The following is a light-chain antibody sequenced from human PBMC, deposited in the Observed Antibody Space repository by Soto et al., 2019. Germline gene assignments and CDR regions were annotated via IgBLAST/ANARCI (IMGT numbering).Light chain of an antibody. CDR3: SSSARSSVVV. J-gene: IGLJ7*01. CDR1: SSDVGNYNL. V-gene: IGLV2-23*02. Sequence: QSALTQPASVSGSPGQSITISCTGTSSDVGNYNLVSWYQQHPGKAPQLMISEVGNRPSGVSNRFSGSKSGNTASLTISGLQEEDEAEYYCSSSARSSVVVFGGGTQLTVL. CDR2: EVG.